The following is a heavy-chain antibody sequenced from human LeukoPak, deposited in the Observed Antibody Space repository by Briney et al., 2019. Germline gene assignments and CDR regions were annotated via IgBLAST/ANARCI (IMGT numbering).Heavy chain of an antibody. D-gene: IGHD6-13*01. CDR2: ISWNSGTV. V-gene: IGHV3-9*01. Sequence: GGSLRLSCAASGFTFDDYAMHWVRQAPGKGLEWVSGISWNSGTVYYADSVKGRFTISRDDAKNSLYLQMHSLRAEDTALYYCAKRSAAGTVGYFDYWGQGTLVTVSS. CDR1: GFTFDDYA. CDR3: AKRSAAGTVGYFDY. J-gene: IGHJ4*02.